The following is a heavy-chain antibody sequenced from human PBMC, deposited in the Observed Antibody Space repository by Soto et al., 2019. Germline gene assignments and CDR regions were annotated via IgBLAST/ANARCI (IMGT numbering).Heavy chain of an antibody. V-gene: IGHV1-69*01. CDR1: GGTFSSYA. J-gene: IGHJ3*02. D-gene: IGHD2-15*01. Sequence: QVQLVQSGAEVKKPGSSVKVSCKASGGTFSSYAISWVRQAPGQGLEWMGGIIPIFGTAYYAQKFQGRVTITADESTSTAYMELSSLRSEDTAVYYCARDSRYCSGGSCSTIDAFDIWGQGTMVTVSS. CDR3: ARDSRYCSGGSCSTIDAFDI. CDR2: IIPIFGTA.